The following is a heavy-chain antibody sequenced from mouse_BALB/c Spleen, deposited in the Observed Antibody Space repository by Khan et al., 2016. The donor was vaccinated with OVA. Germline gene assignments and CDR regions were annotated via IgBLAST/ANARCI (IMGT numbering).Heavy chain of an antibody. D-gene: IGHD1-1*01. V-gene: IGHV5-9-3*01. CDR3: ARHNYGPFAY. CDR1: GFTFSTYA. J-gene: IGHJ3*01. CDR2: ISSGGDYT. Sequence: EVELVESGGGLVKPGRPLKLSCTTSGFTFSTYAMSWVRQTPEKRLEWVATISSGGDYTYYPDSVKGRFTISRDNAKSTLYFQMSSLGSEDTAMYYCARHNYGPFAYWGQGTLVTVSA.